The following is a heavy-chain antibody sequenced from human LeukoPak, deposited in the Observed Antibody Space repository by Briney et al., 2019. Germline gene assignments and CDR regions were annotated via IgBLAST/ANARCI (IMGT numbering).Heavy chain of an antibody. CDR1: GYTFTGHY. J-gene: IGHJ6*03. CDR2: INPKNAAT. V-gene: IGHV1-2*02. Sequence: ASVKVSCKASGYTFTGHYIHWVRQAPGQGLEWMGWINPKNAATNYGQRFQGRVTMTRDTSTGTVYMELSRLRSDDTAVYYCARSAYCSGGSCYGYYYYMDVWGKGTTVTVSS. CDR3: ARSAYCSGGSCYGYYYYMDV. D-gene: IGHD2-15*01.